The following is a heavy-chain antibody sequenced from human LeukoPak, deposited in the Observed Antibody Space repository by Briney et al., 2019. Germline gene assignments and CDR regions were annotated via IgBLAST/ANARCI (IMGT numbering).Heavy chain of an antibody. Sequence: SETLSLTCTVSGGSISSYYWSWIRQPAGKGLEWIGRIYTSGSTNYNPSLKSRVTMSVDTSKNQFSLKLSSVTAADTAVYYCARDRVVPAAPDWYFDLWGRGTLVTVSS. J-gene: IGHJ2*01. D-gene: IGHD2-2*01. CDR2: IYTSGST. CDR3: ARDRVVPAAPDWYFDL. V-gene: IGHV4-4*07. CDR1: GGSISSYY.